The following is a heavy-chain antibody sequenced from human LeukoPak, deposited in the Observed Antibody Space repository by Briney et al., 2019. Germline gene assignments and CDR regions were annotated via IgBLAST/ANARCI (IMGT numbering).Heavy chain of an antibody. Sequence: SVKVSCKASGGSFSTYAISWVRQAPGQGLEWMGGITPIFGTARYAQKFQGRVTITADESTSTAYMELSSLRSEDTAVYYCARDRGRSYYDILTGYYSVWFDPWGQGTLVTVSS. CDR2: ITPIFGTA. D-gene: IGHD3-9*01. V-gene: IGHV1-69*01. J-gene: IGHJ5*02. CDR3: ARDRGRSYYDILTGYYSVWFDP. CDR1: GGSFSTYA.